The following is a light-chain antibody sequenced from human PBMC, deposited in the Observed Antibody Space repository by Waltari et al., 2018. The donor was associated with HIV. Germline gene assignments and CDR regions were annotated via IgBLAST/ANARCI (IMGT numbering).Light chain of an antibody. J-gene: IGKJ2*03. CDR2: DAS. V-gene: IGKV3-11*01. Sequence: EIVLTQSPATLSLSPGETATLSCRASHSVGNYLAWYQQKPGQAPRLLIYDASNRATGIPVRFSGSGSGTDFTLTISSLEPEDFAVYYCQQRTNWPPYSFGRGTKLEIK. CDR3: QQRTNWPPYS. CDR1: HSVGNY.